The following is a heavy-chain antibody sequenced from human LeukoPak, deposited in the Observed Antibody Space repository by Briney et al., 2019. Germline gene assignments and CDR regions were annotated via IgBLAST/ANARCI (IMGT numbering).Heavy chain of an antibody. D-gene: IGHD4-17*01. Sequence: GGSLRLSSAASGFTFSNAWMSWVRQAPGKGLEWAGRIKSKTDGGTTDYAAPVKGRFTISRDDSKNTLYLQMNSLKTEDTAVYYCGAGDYVVYWGQGTLVTVSS. V-gene: IGHV3-15*01. J-gene: IGHJ4*02. CDR1: GFTFSNAW. CDR3: GAGDYVVY. CDR2: IKSKTDGGTT.